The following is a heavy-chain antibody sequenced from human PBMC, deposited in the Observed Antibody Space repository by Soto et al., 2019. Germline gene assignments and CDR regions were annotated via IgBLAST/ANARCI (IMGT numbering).Heavy chain of an antibody. Sequence: EVQLVESGGGLVQPGGSLRLSCAASAFTFSNDWMHWARQAAGKGLVWVSRINMDGSSTNYADSVKGRFNITRDNAKNMVYLQMSSLRAEDTAVYYCARGPRGMSGNDRWGQGALVTVAS. J-gene: IGHJ5*02. D-gene: IGHD3-10*02. V-gene: IGHV3-74*01. CDR2: INMDGSST. CDR1: AFTFSNDW. CDR3: ARGPRGMSGNDR.